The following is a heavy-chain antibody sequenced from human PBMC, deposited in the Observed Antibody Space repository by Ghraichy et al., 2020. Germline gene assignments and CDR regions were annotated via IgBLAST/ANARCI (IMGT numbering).Heavy chain of an antibody. Sequence: SETLSLTCTVSGGSISSGSYYWTWIRQPAGKGLEWIGRIYTSGSTDYNPSLTNRATISLDTSKNHFSLKLSFVTAADTAVYYCARLIEYYDSSGYDEYYFDLWGRGTLVTVSS. J-gene: IGHJ2*01. CDR2: IYTSGST. V-gene: IGHV4-61*02. CDR1: GGSISSGSYY. CDR3: ARLIEYYDSSGYDEYYFDL. D-gene: IGHD3-22*01.